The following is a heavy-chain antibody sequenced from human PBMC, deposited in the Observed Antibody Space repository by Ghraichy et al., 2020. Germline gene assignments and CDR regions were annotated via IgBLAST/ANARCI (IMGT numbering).Heavy chain of an antibody. CDR1: GGSISSYY. CDR3: ARDINRTGFDAFDI. V-gene: IGHV4-59*01. J-gene: IGHJ3*02. CDR2: IYYSGST. Sequence: ESLNISCTVSGGSISSYYWSWIRQPPGKGLEWIGYIYYSGSTNYNPSLKSRVTISVDTSKNQFSLKLSSVTAADTAVYYCARDINRTGFDAFDIWGQGTMVTVSS. D-gene: IGHD1-20*01.